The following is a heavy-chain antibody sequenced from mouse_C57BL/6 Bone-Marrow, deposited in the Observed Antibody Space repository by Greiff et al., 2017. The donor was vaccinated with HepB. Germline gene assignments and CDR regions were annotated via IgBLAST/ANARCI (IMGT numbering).Heavy chain of an antibody. J-gene: IGHJ4*01. D-gene: IGHD1-1*01. Sequence: VQLQQPGAELVKPGASVKMSCKASGYTFTSYWITWVKQRPGQGLEWIGDIYPGSGSTNYNEKFKSKATLTVDTSSSTAYMQLSSLTSEDSAVYYWARDYYGSSYVPYYYAMDYWGQGTSVTVSA. CDR2: IYPGSGST. CDR1: GYTFTSYW. CDR3: ARDYYGSSYVPYYYAMDY. V-gene: IGHV1-55*01.